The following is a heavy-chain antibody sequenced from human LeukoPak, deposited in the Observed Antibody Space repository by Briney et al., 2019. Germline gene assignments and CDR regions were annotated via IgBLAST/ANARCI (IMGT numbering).Heavy chain of an antibody. J-gene: IGHJ4*02. D-gene: IGHD3-10*01. CDR2: IYSGGST. CDR3: ARDMGRGYGSGSYFN. CDR1: GFTVSSNH. Sequence: GGSLRLSCAASGFTVSSNHMSWVRQAPGKGLEWVSVIYSGGSTNYAESVKGRFTISRDNSKNTLFLQMISLRAGDTAVYFCARDMGRGYGSGSYFNWGQGTLVTVSS. V-gene: IGHV3-53*01.